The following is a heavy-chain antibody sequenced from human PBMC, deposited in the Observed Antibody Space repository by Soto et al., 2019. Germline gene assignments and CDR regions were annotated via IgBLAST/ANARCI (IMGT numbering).Heavy chain of an antibody. CDR3: AKETRSRAVTATRVNGMDV. J-gene: IGHJ6*02. CDR1: GFSFSYFG. Sequence: GGSLRLSCAPSGFSFSYFGMHGVGQAPGKGLEWVAAISHDGSNQYYGDSVKGRFSISRDHSNNRLYLQMNNLKVEDSAIYYCAKETRSRAVTATRVNGMDVWGQGTTVTVSS. CDR2: ISHDGSNQ. D-gene: IGHD2-21*02. V-gene: IGHV3-30*18.